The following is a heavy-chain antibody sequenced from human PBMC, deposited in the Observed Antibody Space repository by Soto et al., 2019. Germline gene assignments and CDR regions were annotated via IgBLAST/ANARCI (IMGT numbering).Heavy chain of an antibody. D-gene: IGHD3-3*01. V-gene: IGHV1-18*01. CDR1: GYNFTSYG. CDR2: ISAYNGNT. CDR3: ARVRELRFLEWSPQSAYYFDY. J-gene: IGHJ4*02. Sequence: ASVKVSCKASGYNFTSYGISWVRQAPGQGLEWMGWISAYNGNTNYAQKLQGRVTMTTDTSTSTAYMELRSLRSDDTAVYYCARVRELRFLEWSPQSAYYFDYWGQGTLVTVSS.